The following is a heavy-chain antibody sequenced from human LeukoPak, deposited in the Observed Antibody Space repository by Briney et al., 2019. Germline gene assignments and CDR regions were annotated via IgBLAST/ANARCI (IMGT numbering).Heavy chain of an antibody. D-gene: IGHD2-8*01. CDR3: ATNPLGYCTNGVCYDAFDI. V-gene: IGHV1-18*01. CDR2: ISAYNGNT. CDR1: GYTFTSYG. Sequence: GASVKVSCKASGYTFTSYGISWVRQAPGQGLEWMGWISAYNGNTNYAQKLQGRVTMTEDTSTDTAYMELSSLRSEDTAVYYCATNPLGYCTNGVCYDAFDIWGQGTMVTVSS. J-gene: IGHJ3*02.